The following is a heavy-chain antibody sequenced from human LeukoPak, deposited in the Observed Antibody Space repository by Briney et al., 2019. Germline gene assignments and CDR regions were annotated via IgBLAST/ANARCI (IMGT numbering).Heavy chain of an antibody. CDR2: IKSKTDGETT. J-gene: IGHJ4*02. CDR1: GFTFANAW. CDR3: TADLPPPRGYDYPFDY. D-gene: IGHD5-12*01. V-gene: IGHV3-15*01. Sequence: PGGSLRLSCAASGFTFANAWMSWVRQAPGKGLECVGRIKSKTDGETTDYAAPVKGRSTISRDDSKNMLYLQMNSLKSEDTAVYYCTADLPPPRGYDYPFDYWGQGSLVTVSS.